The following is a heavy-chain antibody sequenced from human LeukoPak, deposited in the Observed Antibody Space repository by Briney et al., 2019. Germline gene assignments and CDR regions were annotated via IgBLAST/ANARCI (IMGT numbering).Heavy chain of an antibody. CDR2: IYYGGST. CDR3: ARWGDGDYYSDY. V-gene: IGHV4-59*01. J-gene: IGHJ4*02. Sequence: PSETLSLTCTVSGGSISSYYWSWIRQPPGKGLEWIGYIYYGGSTNYNPSLKSRVTISVDTSKNQFSLKLSSVTAADTAVYYCARWGDGDYYSDYWGQGTLVTVSS. CDR1: GGSISSYY. D-gene: IGHD4-17*01.